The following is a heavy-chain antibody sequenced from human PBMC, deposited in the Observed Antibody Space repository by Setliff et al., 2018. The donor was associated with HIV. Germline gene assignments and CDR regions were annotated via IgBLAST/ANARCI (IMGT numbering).Heavy chain of an antibody. J-gene: IGHJ4*02. V-gene: IGHV4-4*02. CDR3: ARQRDFDF. CDR2: ISHSGST. D-gene: IGHD6-25*01. CDR1: GGSISTFDW. Sequence: SETLSLTCTVSGGSISTFDWWTWVRQPPGKGLEWIGEISHSGSTNYNPSLKSRVTMSVDNSKNHFSLKLSSVTAADTAVYYCARQRDFDFWGQGALVTVSS.